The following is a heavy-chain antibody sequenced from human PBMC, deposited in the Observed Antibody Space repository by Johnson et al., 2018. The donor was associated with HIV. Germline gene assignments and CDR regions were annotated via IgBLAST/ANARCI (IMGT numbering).Heavy chain of an antibody. CDR3: ARDQSEVDAFDI. J-gene: IGHJ3*02. V-gene: IGHV3-NL1*01. CDR1: GFTFSSYG. CDR2: ISGSGGST. Sequence: QEKLVESGGGVVQPGGSLRLSCAASGFTFSSYGMHWVRQAPGKGLEWVSAISGSGGSTYYADSVKGRFTISRDNAKTPLYLQMNSLRAEDTAVYYCARDQSEVDAFDIWGQGTMVTVSS.